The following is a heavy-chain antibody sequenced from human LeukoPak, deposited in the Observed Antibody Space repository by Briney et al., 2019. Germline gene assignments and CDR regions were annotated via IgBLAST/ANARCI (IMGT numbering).Heavy chain of an antibody. J-gene: IGHJ4*02. CDR3: AREGATASSGYVFDY. V-gene: IGHV3-21*01. CDR2: ISSSSSSI. CDR1: GFTFSGYS. Sequence: PGGSLRLSCAASGFTFSGYSMNWVRQAPGKGLEWVSSISSSSSSISYADSVKGRFTISRDSAKKSLYLQMNSLRAEDTALYYCAREGATASSGYVFDYWGQGSMVTVSS. D-gene: IGHD5-12*01.